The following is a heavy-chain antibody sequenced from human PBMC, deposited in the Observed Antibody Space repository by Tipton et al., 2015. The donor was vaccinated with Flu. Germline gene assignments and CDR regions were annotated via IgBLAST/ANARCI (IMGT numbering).Heavy chain of an antibody. V-gene: IGHV1-2*06. CDR2: INPNSGDT. Sequence: QLVQSGAEVKEPGASVKVSCRASGYTFTGYYMHWVRQAPGQGLEWMGRINPNSGDTISAQNFQGRVTMTRDTSISTAYMELSSLRSDDTAVYYCARELGEFDYWGQGTLLTVSS. J-gene: IGHJ4*02. CDR3: ARELGEFDY. CDR1: GYTFTGYY. D-gene: IGHD7-27*01.